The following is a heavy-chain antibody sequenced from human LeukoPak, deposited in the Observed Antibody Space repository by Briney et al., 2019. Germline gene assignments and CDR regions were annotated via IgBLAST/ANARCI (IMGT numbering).Heavy chain of an antibody. D-gene: IGHD3-10*01. V-gene: IGHV3-23*01. Sequence: GGSLRLSCAASGFTFSSYAMSWVRQAPGKGLEWVSAISGSGGSTYYADSVKGRFTISRDNSKNTLYLQMNSLRAEDTAVYYCAKDQVTMVRGVGYYYYYGMDVWGQGTTVTVSS. CDR2: ISGSGGST. J-gene: IGHJ6*02. CDR3: AKDQVTMVRGVGYYYYYGMDV. CDR1: GFTFSSYA.